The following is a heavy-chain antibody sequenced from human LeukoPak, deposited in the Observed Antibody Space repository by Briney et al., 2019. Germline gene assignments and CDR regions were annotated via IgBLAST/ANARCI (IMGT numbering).Heavy chain of an antibody. J-gene: IGHJ4*02. D-gene: IGHD2-15*01. CDR1: GFTVSSNF. CDR2: IYSGGST. Sequence: KPGGSLRLSCAASGFTVSSNFMSWVRQAPGKGLEWVSVIYSGGSTYYADSVKGRFTISRDNSKNTLYLQMNSLRAEDTAVYYCARGPPLVAATLYPYYFDYWGQGTLVTVSS. CDR3: ARGPPLVAATLYPYYFDY. V-gene: IGHV3-53*01.